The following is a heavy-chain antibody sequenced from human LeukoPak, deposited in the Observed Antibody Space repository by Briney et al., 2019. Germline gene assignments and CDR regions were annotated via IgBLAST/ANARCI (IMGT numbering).Heavy chain of an antibody. CDR1: GGTFSSYA. CDR2: IIPIFGTA. D-gene: IGHD3-3*01. V-gene: IGHV1-69*05. Sequence: ASVKVSCKASGGTFSSYAISWVRQAPGQGLEWMGGIIPIFGTANYAQKLQGRVTMTTDTSTSTAYMELRSLRSDDTAVYYCAREYYDFWSGYYSHYYYGMDVWGQGTTVTVSS. CDR3: AREYYDFWSGYYSHYYYGMDV. J-gene: IGHJ6*02.